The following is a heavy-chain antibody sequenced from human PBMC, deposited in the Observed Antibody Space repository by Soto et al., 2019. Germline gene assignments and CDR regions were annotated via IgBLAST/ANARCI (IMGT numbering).Heavy chain of an antibody. Sequence: PSETLSLTCAVSSGSIRSSNWWSWVRQSPGKGLEWSGEIFHNGNTYYNPSLNSRVTISVDTSKNQFSLNLRSVTAAATAVYYCARRTWRMAVSGQRTTVTVSS. V-gene: IGHV4-4*02. CDR1: SGSIRSSNW. CDR3: ARRTWRMAV. D-gene: IGHD2-8*01. CDR2: IFHNGNT. J-gene: IGHJ6*02.